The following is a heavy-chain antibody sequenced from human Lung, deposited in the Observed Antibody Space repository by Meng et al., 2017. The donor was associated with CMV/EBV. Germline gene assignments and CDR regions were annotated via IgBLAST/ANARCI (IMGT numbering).Heavy chain of an antibody. CDR2: ISRNGGAT. CDR3: ARHHLKPGVEGLPAYDI. CDR1: GFTFSSFD. D-gene: IGHD2-8*01. V-gene: IGHV3-64*02. Sequence: GGSXRLXXAASGFTFSSFDMHWVRQAPGKGLEYVSVISRNGGATYYADTVKGRFTVSRDNSKNTLYLQMGSLRDEDTAVYYCARHHLKPGVEGLPAYDIXGQGXMVTVSS. J-gene: IGHJ3*02.